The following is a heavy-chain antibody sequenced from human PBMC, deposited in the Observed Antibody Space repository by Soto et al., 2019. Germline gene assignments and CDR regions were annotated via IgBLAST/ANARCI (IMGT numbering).Heavy chain of an antibody. V-gene: IGHV3-30*18. CDR3: AKEGHSSSSGYFDY. Sequence: WGSLRLSCAASGFTFSSYGMHWVCQPPGKRLGWVAVISYYGSNKYYADSVKGRCTISRDDTKNTLYLQMNSLRAADTAVYYCAKEGHSSSSGYFDYWGQGTLVTVSS. J-gene: IGHJ4*02. D-gene: IGHD6-6*01. CDR2: ISYYGSNK. CDR1: GFTFSSYG.